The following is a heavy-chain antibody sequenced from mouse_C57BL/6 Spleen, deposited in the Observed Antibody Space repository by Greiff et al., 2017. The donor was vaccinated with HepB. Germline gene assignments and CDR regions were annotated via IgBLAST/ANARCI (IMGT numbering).Heavy chain of an antibody. J-gene: IGHJ2*01. CDR1: GFTFSSYT. CDR3: ARVDYGSSYYFDY. Sequence: EVKLMESGGGLVKPGGSLKLSCAASGFTFSSYTMSWVRQTPEKRLEWVATISGGGGNTYYPDSVKGRFTISRDNAKNTLYLQMSSLRSEDTALYYCARVDYGSSYYFDYWGQGTTLTVSS. V-gene: IGHV5-9*01. CDR2: ISGGGGNT. D-gene: IGHD1-1*01.